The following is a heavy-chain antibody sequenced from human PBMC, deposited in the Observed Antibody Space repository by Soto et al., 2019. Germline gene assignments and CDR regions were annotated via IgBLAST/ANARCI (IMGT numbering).Heavy chain of an antibody. CDR2: ISSSSSYI. V-gene: IGHV3-21*01. CDR3: ARGSAVATNYYYYYMDV. J-gene: IGHJ6*03. Sequence: GGSLRLSCAASGFTFISYSMNWVLQAPGKGLEWVSSISSSSSYIYYADSVKGRFTISRDNAKNSLYLQMNSLRAEDTAVYYCARGSAVATNYYYYYMDVWGKGTTVTVSS. CDR1: GFTFISYS. D-gene: IGHD5-12*01.